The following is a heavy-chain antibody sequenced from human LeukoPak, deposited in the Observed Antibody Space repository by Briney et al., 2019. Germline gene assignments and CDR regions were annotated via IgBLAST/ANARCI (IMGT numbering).Heavy chain of an antibody. Sequence: PGRSLRLSCAASGFTFSNYGMHWVRQAPGKGLEWVALIWSDGSTQDYGGSVKGRFTISRDNSKHTLYLQMNSLRAEDTAVYYCARERSSGGDPYYFDYWGQGTLVTVSS. CDR3: ARERSSGGDPYYFDY. D-gene: IGHD2-21*02. J-gene: IGHJ4*02. CDR2: IWSDGSTQ. V-gene: IGHV3-33*01. CDR1: GFTFSNYG.